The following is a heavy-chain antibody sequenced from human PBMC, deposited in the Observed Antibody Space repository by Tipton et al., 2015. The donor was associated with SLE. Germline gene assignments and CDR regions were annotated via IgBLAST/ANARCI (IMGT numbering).Heavy chain of an antibody. J-gene: IGHJ4*02. D-gene: IGHD2-8*02. Sequence: SLRLSCAASGFSFSDYYMTWIRQAPGKGLEWISYISTTNTRYYADSVKGRLTVSRDNAKNSLYLQMNSLRVEDTAVYYCAREDSGPLDYWGQGTLVAVSS. CDR1: GFSFSDYY. CDR3: AREDSGPLDY. V-gene: IGHV3-11*01. CDR2: ISTTNTR.